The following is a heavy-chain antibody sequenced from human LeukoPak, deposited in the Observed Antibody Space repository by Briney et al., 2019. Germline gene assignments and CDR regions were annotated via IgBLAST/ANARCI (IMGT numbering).Heavy chain of an antibody. J-gene: IGHJ4*02. CDR2: ISGSGGST. CDR3: AKADRITIFGVAHN. D-gene: IGHD3-3*01. Sequence: GWSLRLSCAASGFTFSSYAMSWVRQAPGKGLEWVSAISGSGGSTYYADSVKGRFTISRDNSKNTLYLQMNSLRAEDTAVYYCAKADRITIFGVAHNWGQGTLVTVSS. V-gene: IGHV3-23*01. CDR1: GFTFSSYA.